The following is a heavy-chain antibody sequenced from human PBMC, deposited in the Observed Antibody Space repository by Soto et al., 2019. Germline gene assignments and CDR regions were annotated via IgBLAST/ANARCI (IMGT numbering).Heavy chain of an antibody. J-gene: IGHJ3*02. D-gene: IGHD2-2*01. CDR2: IYHSGST. CDR3: ARDLRWSLAVPAAHHAFDI. CDR1: SGSISSSNW. V-gene: IGHV4-4*02. Sequence: QVQLQESGPGLVKPSGTLSLTCAVSSGSISSSNWWSWVRQPPGKGLEWIGEIYHSGSTNYNPSLKSRVTISVDKSKNQFSLKLSSVTAADTAVYYCARDLRWSLAVPAAHHAFDIWGQGTMVTVSS.